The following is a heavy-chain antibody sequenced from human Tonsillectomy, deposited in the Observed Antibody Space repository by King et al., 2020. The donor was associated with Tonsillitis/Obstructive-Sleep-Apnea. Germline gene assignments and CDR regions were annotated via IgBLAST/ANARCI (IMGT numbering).Heavy chain of an antibody. CDR1: GFTFSSYS. CDR2: ISSSSSYI. D-gene: IGHD3-3*01. V-gene: IGHV3-21*01. Sequence: VQLVESGGGLVKPGGSLRLSCAASGFTFSSYSMNWVRQAPGKGLEWVSSISSSSSYIYYADSVKGRFTISRDNAKNSLYLQMNSLRAEDTAVYYCAGSLRFLVWFGLDYMDVRGKGATVTVSS. J-gene: IGHJ6*03. CDR3: AGSLRFLVWFGLDYMDV.